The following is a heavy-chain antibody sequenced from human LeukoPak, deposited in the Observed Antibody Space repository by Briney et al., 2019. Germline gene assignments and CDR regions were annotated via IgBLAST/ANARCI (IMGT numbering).Heavy chain of an antibody. J-gene: IGHJ4*02. V-gene: IGHV3-21*01. CDR2: ISTGSSYI. CDR3: AREGGYCSGGSCRYFDY. CDR1: GFTFSSYS. D-gene: IGHD2-15*01. Sequence: GGSLRLSCAASGFTFSSYSMNWVRQAPGKGLEWVSSISTGSSYIYYADSVKGRFTISRDNAKNSLYLQMSSLRAEDTAVYYCAREGGYCSGGSCRYFDYWGQGTLVTVSS.